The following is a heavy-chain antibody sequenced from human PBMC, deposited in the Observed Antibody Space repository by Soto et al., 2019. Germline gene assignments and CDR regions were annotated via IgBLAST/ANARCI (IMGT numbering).Heavy chain of an antibody. CDR2: INPNSVGT. J-gene: IGHJ6*02. Sequence: QVQLVQSGAEVKKPGASVKVSCKASGYTFTGYYMHWVRQAPGQGLEWMGWINPNSVGTNYAQNFAGWVTMTRDTSISTAYLELSRLRSDDTAVYYCASGPRDDFWSGYSYYYYYGMDVWGQGTTVTVSS. D-gene: IGHD3-3*01. CDR1: GYTFTGYY. CDR3: ASGPRDDFWSGYSYYYYYGMDV. V-gene: IGHV1-2*04.